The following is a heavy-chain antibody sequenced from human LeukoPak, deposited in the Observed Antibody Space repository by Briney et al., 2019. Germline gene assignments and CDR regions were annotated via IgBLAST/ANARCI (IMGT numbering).Heavy chain of an antibody. CDR3: AARSWRSDY. D-gene: IGHD6-13*01. CDR1: GGSISSSSHY. Sequence: SETLSLTCTVSGGSISSSSHYWGWIRQPPGKGLEWIGSIYYSGSTYYNPSLKSRVTISVDTSKNQFSLKLSSVTAADTAVYYCAARSWRSDYWGQGTLVTVSS. CDR2: IYYSGST. J-gene: IGHJ4*02. V-gene: IGHV4-39*07.